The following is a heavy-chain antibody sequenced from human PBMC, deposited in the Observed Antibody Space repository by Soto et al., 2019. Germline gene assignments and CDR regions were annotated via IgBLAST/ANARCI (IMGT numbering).Heavy chain of an antibody. CDR3: ARDYDIVATPRPDYYYGMDV. CDR2: ISSSSSYI. Sequence: GGSLRLSCAASGFTFSSYSMNWVRQAPGKGLEWVSSISSSSSYIYYTDSVKGRFTISRDNAKNSLYLQMNSLRAEDTAVYYCARDYDIVATPRPDYYYGMDVWGQGTTVTVSS. CDR1: GFTFSSYS. V-gene: IGHV3-21*04. D-gene: IGHD5-12*01. J-gene: IGHJ6*02.